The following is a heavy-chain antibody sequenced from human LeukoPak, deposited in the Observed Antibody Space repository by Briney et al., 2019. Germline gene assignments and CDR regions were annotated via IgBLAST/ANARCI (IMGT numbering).Heavy chain of an antibody. CDR3: AKGHITMVRGVIDY. J-gene: IGHJ4*02. CDR2: IRYDGSNK. Sequence: PGGSLRLSCAASGFTFSSYGMHWVRQAPGKGLEWVAFIRYDGSNKYYADSVKGRFTISRDNSKNTLYLQMNSLRAEDTAVYYCAKGHITMVRGVIDYWGQGTLVTVSS. V-gene: IGHV3-30*02. CDR1: GFTFSSYG. D-gene: IGHD3-10*01.